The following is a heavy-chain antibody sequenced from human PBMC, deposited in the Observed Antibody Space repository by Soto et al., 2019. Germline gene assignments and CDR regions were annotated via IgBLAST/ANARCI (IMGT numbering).Heavy chain of an antibody. CDR3: AKSVGSGWSKSDY. CDR1: GFTFSSNA. J-gene: IGHJ4*02. D-gene: IGHD6-19*01. Sequence: EVQLLESGGGLVQPGGSLRLSCAASGFTFSSNAMSWVRQTPGKGLEWVSAITSTGGSTYYADSVKGRFTISRDNSKNTLFLQMNSLRAEDTAIYYCAKSVGSGWSKSDYWDQGTLVTVSS. CDR2: ITSTGGST. V-gene: IGHV3-23*01.